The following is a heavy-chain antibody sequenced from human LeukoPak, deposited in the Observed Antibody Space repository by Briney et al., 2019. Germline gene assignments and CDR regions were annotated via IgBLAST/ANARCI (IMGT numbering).Heavy chain of an antibody. D-gene: IGHD3-3*01. CDR3: ARESITIFGVVID. V-gene: IGHV3-21*03. CDR2: ISSSSSYI. CDR1: GFTFSSYS. J-gene: IGHJ4*02. Sequence: GGSLRLSCAASGFTFSSYSMNWVRQAPGKGLEWVSSISSSSSYIYYADSVKGRFTISRDNAKNSLYLQMNSLRAEDTAVYYCARESITIFGVVIDWGQGTLVTVSS.